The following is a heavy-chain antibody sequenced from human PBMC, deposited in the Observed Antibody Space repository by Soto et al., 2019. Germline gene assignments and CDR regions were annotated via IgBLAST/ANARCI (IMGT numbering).Heavy chain of an antibody. J-gene: IGHJ4*02. Sequence: EVQLLQSGGGLAQPGGSLRLSCAASGFTFTNYAMSWVRQAPGKGLEWVSSISISGANTFYADSVRGRFTISRDNSRNTVSLQMKSLRAEDTATYYCANGWLRGKEEFYYWGQGTLATVSS. D-gene: IGHD5-18*01. CDR2: ISISGANT. V-gene: IGHV3-23*01. CDR1: GFTFTNYA. CDR3: ANGWLRGKEEFYY.